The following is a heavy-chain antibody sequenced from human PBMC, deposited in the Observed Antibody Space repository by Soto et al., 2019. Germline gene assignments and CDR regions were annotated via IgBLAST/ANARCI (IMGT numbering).Heavy chain of an antibody. CDR1: GFTFSSYA. V-gene: IGHV3-23*01. J-gene: IGHJ6*03. Sequence: EVQLLESGGGLVQPGGSRRLSCAASGFTFSSYAMSWVRQAPGKGLEWVSTISDSGSTYYADSVKGRFTISRDISKNTLYMQMSSLRAEDTAVYYCAKGGEGYCSGTSCLYHMEAWGKGTTVTVSS. D-gene: IGHD2-15*01. CDR2: ISDSGST. CDR3: AKGGEGYCSGTSCLYHMEA.